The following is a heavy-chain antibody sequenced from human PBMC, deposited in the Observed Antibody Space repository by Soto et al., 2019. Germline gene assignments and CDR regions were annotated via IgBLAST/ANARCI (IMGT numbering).Heavy chain of an antibody. J-gene: IGHJ6*02. CDR3: ARARFDSWSHIYYGLDV. Sequence: SETLSLTCGVYGGSFSAYSWTWLRQSPGKGPEWIGEITHGGSTDYNPALKSRLVMSVDTSKNQFSLRVTSVTAADAAVYFCARARFDSWSHIYYGLDVWGQGTTVTVSS. V-gene: IGHV4-34*01. CDR2: ITHGGST. D-gene: IGHD3-3*01. CDR1: GGSFSAYS.